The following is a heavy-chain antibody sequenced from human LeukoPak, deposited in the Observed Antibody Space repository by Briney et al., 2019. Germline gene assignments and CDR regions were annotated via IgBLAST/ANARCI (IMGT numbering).Heavy chain of an antibody. Sequence: SSETLSLTWTVSGDSVSGHYWSWIRQAPGKGLECIGYIQVNGDTNYNPSLKDRGTLSLDTSKNQFSLRLRSVTAADTAVYYCARTARYFDSWGPGTLVTVSS. J-gene: IGHJ4*02. D-gene: IGHD2-15*01. V-gene: IGHV4-4*09. CDR2: IQVNGDT. CDR3: ARTARYFDS. CDR1: GDSVSGHY.